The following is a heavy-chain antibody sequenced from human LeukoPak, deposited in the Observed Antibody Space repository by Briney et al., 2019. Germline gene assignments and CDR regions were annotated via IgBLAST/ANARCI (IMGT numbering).Heavy chain of an antibody. V-gene: IGHV4-39*01. CDR2: IIYTGST. CDR1: GGSISSGTYC. Sequence: SETLSLTCSVSGGSISSGTYCWGWIRQPPGKGLEWIGRIIYTGSTHYNPSLKSRVTISVDTSKNQFSLKVSSVTAADTAVYYCARYSAGWPFVYWGHGSLVTVSS. CDR3: ARYSAGWPFVY. D-gene: IGHD1-26*01. J-gene: IGHJ4*01.